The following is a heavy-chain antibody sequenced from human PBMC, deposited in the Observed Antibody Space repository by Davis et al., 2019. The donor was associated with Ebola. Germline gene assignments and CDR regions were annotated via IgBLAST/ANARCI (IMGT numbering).Heavy chain of an antibody. D-gene: IGHD6-13*01. J-gene: IGHJ5*02. Sequence: ASVKVSCKASGYTFTSYYMHWVRQAPGKGLEWMGGFDPEDGETIYAQKFQGRVTMTEDTSTDTAYMELSSLRSEDTAVYYCARGRIGFRIAAAGAKGNWFDPWGQGTLVTVSS. CDR1: GYTFTSYY. V-gene: IGHV1-24*01. CDR3: ARGRIGFRIAAAGAKGNWFDP. CDR2: FDPEDGET.